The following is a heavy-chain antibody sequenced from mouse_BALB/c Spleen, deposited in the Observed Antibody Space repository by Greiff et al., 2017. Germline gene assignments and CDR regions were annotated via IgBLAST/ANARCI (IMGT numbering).Heavy chain of an antibody. Sequence: VQLQQSGPGLVKPSQSLSLTCTVTGYSITSDYAWNWIRQFPGNKLEWMGYISYSGSTSYNPSLKSRISITRDTSKNQFFLQLNSVTTEDTATYYCARDDPFDYWGQGTTLTVSS. CDR3: ARDDPFDY. CDR1: GYSITSDYA. CDR2: ISYSGST. V-gene: IGHV3-2*02. J-gene: IGHJ2*01.